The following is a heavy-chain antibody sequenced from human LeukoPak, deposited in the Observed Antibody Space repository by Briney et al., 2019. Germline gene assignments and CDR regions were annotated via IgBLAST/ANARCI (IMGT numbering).Heavy chain of an antibody. V-gene: IGHV3-7*03. J-gene: IGHJ4*02. CDR2: VKEDGSKK. CDR1: GFTFSSHW. CDR3: ATPLDYYDSSGYHQGGD. Sequence: GGSLRLSCAASGFTFSSHWMTWVRQAPGKGLEWVANVKEDGSKKNYVDSVKGRFTISRDNAKNSLYLQMNSLRAEDTAVYYCATPLDYYDSSGYHQGGDWGQGTLVTVSS. D-gene: IGHD3-22*01.